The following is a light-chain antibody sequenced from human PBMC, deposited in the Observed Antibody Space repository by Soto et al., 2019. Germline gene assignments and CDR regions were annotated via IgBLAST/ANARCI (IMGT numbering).Light chain of an antibody. CDR3: SSYTSNNTPFV. V-gene: IGLV2-14*01. CDR2: EVS. Sequence: QSALTQPASVSGSPGQSITISCTGTSSDVGNYIYVSWFQHHPGKAPKLMIYEVSNRPSGVSNRFSASKSGNTASLTIPGLQAEDEADYYCSSYTSNNTPFVFGTGTKVTVL. CDR1: SSDVGNYIY. J-gene: IGLJ1*01.